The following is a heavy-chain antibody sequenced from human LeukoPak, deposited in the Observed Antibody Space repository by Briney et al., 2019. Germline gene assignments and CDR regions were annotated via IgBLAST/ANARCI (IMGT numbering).Heavy chain of an antibody. CDR3: ARFNPAPVETFDY. V-gene: IGHV4-59*01. Sequence: PSETLSLTYTVSGGSISSYYWSWIRQPPGKGLEWIGYIYYSGSTNYNPSLKSRVTISVDTSKNQFSLKLSSVTAADTAVYYCARFNPAPVETFDYWGQGTLVTVSS. CDR2: IYYSGST. J-gene: IGHJ4*02. CDR1: GGSISSYY. D-gene: IGHD2-2*01.